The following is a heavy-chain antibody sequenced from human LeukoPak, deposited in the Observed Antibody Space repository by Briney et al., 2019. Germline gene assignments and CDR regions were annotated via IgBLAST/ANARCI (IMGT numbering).Heavy chain of an antibody. D-gene: IGHD3-22*01. CDR2: IYPGDSDT. Sequence: GESLKISCKGSGYSFTNYWNGWVRQMPGKGLEWMGIIYPGDSDTIYSPSFQGQVTMSAAKSISTAYLQWSSLKASDTAIYYCARQEYDTSGYWTFGYWGQGTLVTVSS. J-gene: IGHJ4*02. V-gene: IGHV5-51*01. CDR3: ARQEYDTSGYWTFGY. CDR1: GYSFTNYW.